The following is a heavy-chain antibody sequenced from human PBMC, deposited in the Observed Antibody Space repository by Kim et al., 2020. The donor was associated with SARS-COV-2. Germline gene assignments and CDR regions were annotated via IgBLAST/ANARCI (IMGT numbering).Heavy chain of an antibody. CDR2: IYYSGST. Sequence: SETLSLTCTVSGGSISSSSYYWGWIRQPPGKGLEWIGSIYYSGSTYYNPSLKSRVTISVDTSKNQFSLKLSSVTAADTAVYYCARSGPSDAFDIWGQGT. CDR1: GGSISSSSYY. J-gene: IGHJ3*02. CDR3: ARSGPSDAFDI. D-gene: IGHD3-10*01. V-gene: IGHV4-39*01.